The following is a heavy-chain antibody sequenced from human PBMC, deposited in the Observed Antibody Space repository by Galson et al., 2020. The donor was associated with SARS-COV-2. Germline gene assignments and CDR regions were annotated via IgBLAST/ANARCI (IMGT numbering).Heavy chain of an antibody. J-gene: IGHJ4*02. CDR1: RFTFSSSG. D-gene: IGHD6-13*01. CDR3: AREGEVAAAGNSLDY. CDR2: IWYDGSNK. V-gene: IGHV3-33*01. Sequence: GGSLRLSCAASRFTFSSSGMHWVRQAPGKGLEWVAVIWYDGSNKYYADSVKGRFTISRDNSKNTLYLQMNSLRAEDTAVYYCAREGEVAAAGNSLDYWGQGTLVTVSS.